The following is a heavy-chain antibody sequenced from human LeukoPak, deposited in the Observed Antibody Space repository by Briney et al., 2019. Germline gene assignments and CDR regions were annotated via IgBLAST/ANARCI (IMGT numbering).Heavy chain of an antibody. CDR3: ARTNWAFDY. J-gene: IGHJ4*02. CDR2: ISGSTGST. Sequence: GGSLRLSCAASGFTFSNYAMNWVRQAPGKGLEWVSLISGSTGSTYYADSVKGRFSISRDNSKNTVYLQMNSLRVEDTAVYYCARTNWAFDYWGQGTLVTVSS. V-gene: IGHV3-23*01. CDR1: GFTFSNYA. D-gene: IGHD1-1*01.